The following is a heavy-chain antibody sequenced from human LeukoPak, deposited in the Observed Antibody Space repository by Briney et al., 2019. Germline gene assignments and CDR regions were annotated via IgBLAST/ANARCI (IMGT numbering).Heavy chain of an antibody. Sequence: SETLSLTCAVYGGSFSGYYWSWIRQPPGKGLEWIGEINHSGSTNYNPSLKSRVTISVDTSKNQFSLKLSSVTAADTAVYYCARDQTKSEWSAVVWGQGTTVTVSS. V-gene: IGHV4-34*01. J-gene: IGHJ6*02. CDR3: ARDQTKSEWSAVV. CDR2: INHSGST. CDR1: GGSFSGYY. D-gene: IGHD2-2*01.